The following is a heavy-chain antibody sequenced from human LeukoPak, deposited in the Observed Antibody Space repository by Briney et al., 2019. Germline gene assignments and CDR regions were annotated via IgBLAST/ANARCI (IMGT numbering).Heavy chain of an antibody. CDR1: GFTFSNAW. V-gene: IGHV3-15*01. J-gene: IGHJ3*02. CDR2: IKTNTAGGGGTT. CDR3: TTNDAFDI. Sequence: PGGSLRLSCTASGFTFSNAWMSWVRQAPGKGLEWVSRIKTNTAGGGGTTDYAAPVEGGFTISRDDSKNTLYLQMNSLKTEDTAVYYCTTNDAFDIWGQGTMVTVSS.